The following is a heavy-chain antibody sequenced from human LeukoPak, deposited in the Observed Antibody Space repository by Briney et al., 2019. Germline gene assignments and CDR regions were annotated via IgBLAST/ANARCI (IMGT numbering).Heavy chain of an antibody. D-gene: IGHD5-12*01. V-gene: IGHV1-46*01. J-gene: IGHJ3*02. CDR3: ARVRRGYDYSDAFDI. Sequence: ASVKVSCKASGYTFTGYYMHWVRQAPGQGLEWMGIINPSGGSTSYAQKFQGRVTMTRDMSTSTVYMELSSLRSEDTAVYYCARVRRGYDYSDAFDIWGQGTMVTVSS. CDR2: INPSGGST. CDR1: GYTFTGYY.